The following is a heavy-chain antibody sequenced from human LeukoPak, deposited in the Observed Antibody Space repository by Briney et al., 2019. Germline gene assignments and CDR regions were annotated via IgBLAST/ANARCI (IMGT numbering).Heavy chain of an antibody. CDR1: GDSMSSSNYS. D-gene: IGHD2-15*01. V-gene: IGHV4-39*01. Sequence: SETLSLTCTVSGDSMSSSNYSWVWIRQPPGKGLEWIGSIYYGGSTYYNPSLKSRVTISLDTSKNQFSVKLSSVTAADTAVYYCARRAHCTGGSCNPVWGQGTTVTVSS. CDR2: IYYGGST. CDR3: ARRAHCTGGSCNPV. J-gene: IGHJ6*02.